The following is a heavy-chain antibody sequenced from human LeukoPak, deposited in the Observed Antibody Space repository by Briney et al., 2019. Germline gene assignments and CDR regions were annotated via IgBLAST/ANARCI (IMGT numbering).Heavy chain of an antibody. D-gene: IGHD3-10*01. V-gene: IGHV4-34*01. J-gene: IGHJ6*02. CDR1: GGSFSGYY. CDR2: INHSGST. Sequence: SETLSLTCAVYGGSFSGYYWSWIRQPPGKGLEWIGEINHSGSTNYNPSLKSRVTISVDTSKNQFSLKLSSVTAADTAVYYRARGRIKAPYGSGSYYRVRNGMDVWGQGTTVTVSS. CDR3: ARGRIKAPYGSGSYYRVRNGMDV.